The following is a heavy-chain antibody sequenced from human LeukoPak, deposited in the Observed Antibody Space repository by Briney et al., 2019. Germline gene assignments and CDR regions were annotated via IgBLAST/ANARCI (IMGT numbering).Heavy chain of an antibody. J-gene: IGHJ4*02. Sequence: GRSLRLSCAASGFTFSSYGMQWVRQAPGKGLEWVAVISYDGSNKYYADSVKGRFTISRDNSKNTLYLQMNSLRAEDTAVYYCAKDLNPAARPLIRETGFDYWGQGTLVTVSS. V-gene: IGHV3-30*18. D-gene: IGHD6-6*01. CDR2: ISYDGSNK. CDR3: AKDLNPAARPLIRETGFDY. CDR1: GFTFSSYG.